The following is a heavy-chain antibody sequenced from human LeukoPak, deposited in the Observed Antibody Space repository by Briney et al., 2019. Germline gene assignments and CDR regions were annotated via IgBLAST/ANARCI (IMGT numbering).Heavy chain of an antibody. V-gene: IGHV3-30*01. CDR1: GYTLTELS. Sequence: GASVKVSCKVSGYTLTELSTHWVRQAPGKGLEWVAVISYVATNKYYADSVKGRFTISRDNSKNTLFLQMNSLRAEDTAVYYCARGWELQDDYFDFWGQGTLVTVSS. CDR2: ISYVATNK. J-gene: IGHJ4*02. D-gene: IGHD1-26*01. CDR3: ARGWELQDDYFDF.